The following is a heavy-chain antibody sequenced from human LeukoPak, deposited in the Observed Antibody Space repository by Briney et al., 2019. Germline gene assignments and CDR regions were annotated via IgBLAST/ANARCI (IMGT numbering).Heavy chain of an antibody. CDR1: KFTFSNYG. J-gene: IGHJ4*02. Sequence: GGSLRLSCTASKFTFSNYGMQWVRQAPGKGLEWVAVISFNGRTKYYADSVKGRFTLSRDNSRNTLDLQMNSLGPEDTAVYYCAKEYDSGGYGAYFDYWGRGTLVTVSS. V-gene: IGHV3-30*18. CDR2: ISFNGRTK. CDR3: AKEYDSGGYGAYFDY. D-gene: IGHD3-10*01.